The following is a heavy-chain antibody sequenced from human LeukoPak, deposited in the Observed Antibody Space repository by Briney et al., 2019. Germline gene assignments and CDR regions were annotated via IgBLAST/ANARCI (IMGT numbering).Heavy chain of an antibody. D-gene: IGHD2-2*01. CDR3: ARHRPSPSYYYYYYMDV. CDR2: IYPGDSDT. J-gene: IGHJ6*03. CDR1: GYSFTSYW. V-gene: IGHV5-51*01. Sequence: KHGESLKISCKGSGYSFTSYWISWVRQMPGKGLEWMGIIYPGDSDTRYSPSFQGQVTISADKSISTAYLQWSSLKASDTAMYYCARHRPSPSYYYYYYMDVWGKGTTVTVSS.